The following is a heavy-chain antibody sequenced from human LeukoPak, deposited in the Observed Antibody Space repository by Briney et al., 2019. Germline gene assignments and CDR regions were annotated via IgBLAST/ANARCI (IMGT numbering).Heavy chain of an antibody. V-gene: IGHV1-69*13. CDR1: GTTFGLSA. J-gene: IGHJ3*02. Sequence: SVKVSCKVSGTTFGLSAISWVRQAPGQGLQWMGGSIPIFSRADYAQRFQDRITITWDASTGTDYMELRSLTFDDTAVYYCARVGPPRRDHYYPSSGDYLPVFEIWGHGTMVTVSS. CDR3: ARVGPPRRDHYYPSSGDYLPVFEI. CDR2: SIPIFSRA. D-gene: IGHD3-22*01.